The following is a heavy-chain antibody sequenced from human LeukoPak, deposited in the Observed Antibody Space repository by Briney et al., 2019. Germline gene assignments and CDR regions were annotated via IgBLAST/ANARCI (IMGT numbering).Heavy chain of an antibody. J-gene: IGHJ4*02. CDR1: GFTVSSNY. V-gene: IGHV3-53*01. CDR2: IYSGGST. Sequence: PGGSLRLSCAASGFTVSSNYMSWVRQAPGKGLEWVSVIYSGGSTYYADSVTRLFTIRRDYINNSMEQQMNRRRADNAAVYYWAEDSQGDFDYWGQGTLVTVSS. D-gene: IGHD3-16*01. CDR3: AEDSQGDFDY.